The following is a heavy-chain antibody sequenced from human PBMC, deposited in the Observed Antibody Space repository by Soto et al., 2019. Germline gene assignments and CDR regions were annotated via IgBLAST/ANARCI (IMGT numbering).Heavy chain of an antibody. V-gene: IGHV3-53*01. CDR3: ARDPDYYGMDV. CDR2: IYSGGST. Sequence: LRLSCAASGFTVSSNYMSWVRQAPGKGLEWVSVIYSGGSTYYADSVKGRFTISRDNSKNTLYLQMNSLRAEDTAVYYCARDPDYYGMDVWGQGTTVTVSS. J-gene: IGHJ6*02. CDR1: GFTVSSNY.